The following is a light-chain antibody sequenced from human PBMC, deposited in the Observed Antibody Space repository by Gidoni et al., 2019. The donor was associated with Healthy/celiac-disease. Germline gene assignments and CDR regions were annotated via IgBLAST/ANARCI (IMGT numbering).Light chain of an antibody. CDR2: DAS. J-gene: IGKJ4*01. V-gene: IGKV3-11*01. Sequence: EIVLTQSQATLYLSPGERATLSCRASQSVSSYLAWYQQKPGQAPRLLIYDASNRATGIPARFSGSGSGTDFTLTISSLEPEDFAVYYCQQRSNWPTFGGGTKVEIK. CDR3: QQRSNWPT. CDR1: QSVSSY.